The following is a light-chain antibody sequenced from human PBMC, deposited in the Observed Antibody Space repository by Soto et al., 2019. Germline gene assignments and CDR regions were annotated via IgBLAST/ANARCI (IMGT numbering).Light chain of an antibody. J-gene: IGLJ2*01. CDR3: GTWDTTLSAGV. CDR1: SSNIGHNY. V-gene: IGLV1-51*01. Sequence: QSVLTQPPSVSAAPGQKVTMSCSGSSSNIGHNYVSWYQQLPGTAPKLLIYDSNKRPSGIPDRFSGSKSGTSATLGITGLQTGDEADYYCGTWDTTLSAGVFGGGTKVTVL. CDR2: DSN.